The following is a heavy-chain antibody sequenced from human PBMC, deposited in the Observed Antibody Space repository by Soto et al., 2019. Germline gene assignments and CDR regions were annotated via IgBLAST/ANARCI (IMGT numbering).Heavy chain of an antibody. CDR3: ARLDIVGAAMLYGMDV. Sequence: GASVKVSCKASGYNFTRFGISWVRQAPGQGLEWMGWISAHNGDTNYVQKFQGRVTMTTDTSTRTTYMELRSLRYDDTAVYYCARLDIVGAAMLYGMDVWGEXTTGTVS. CDR2: ISAHNGDT. D-gene: IGHD2-2*01. V-gene: IGHV1-18*01. CDR1: GYNFTRFG. J-gene: IGHJ6*02.